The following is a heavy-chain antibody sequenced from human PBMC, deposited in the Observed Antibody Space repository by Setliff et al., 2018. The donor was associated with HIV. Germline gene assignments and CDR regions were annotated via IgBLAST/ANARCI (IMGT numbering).Heavy chain of an antibody. CDR3: ARNTDVDSVYRPFHI. CDR2: IKQNGNER. V-gene: IGHV3-7*03. Sequence: PGGSLRLSCAASGFTFSNAWMNWVRQAPGKGLEWVANIKQNGNERAYVDSVKGRFTISRDNAKNSLYLQMNSLRAEDTAVYYCARNTDVDSVYRPFHIWGQGTRVTVS. J-gene: IGHJ3*02. D-gene: IGHD1-26*01. CDR1: GFTFSNAW.